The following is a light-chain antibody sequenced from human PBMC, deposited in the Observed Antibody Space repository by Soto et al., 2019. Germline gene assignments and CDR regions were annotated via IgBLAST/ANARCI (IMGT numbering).Light chain of an antibody. J-gene: IGLJ2*01. CDR1: SSDVGGYDY. Sequence: QSSLTQPRSVSGSPGQSVTISCTGASSDVGGYDYVSWYQQHPDKAPKLMIYDVRKRPSGVPDRFSGSKSGNTASLTISGLQAEDEADYYCCSYAGSYPHVVFGGGTQLTVL. CDR3: CSYAGSYPHVV. CDR2: DVR. V-gene: IGLV2-11*01.